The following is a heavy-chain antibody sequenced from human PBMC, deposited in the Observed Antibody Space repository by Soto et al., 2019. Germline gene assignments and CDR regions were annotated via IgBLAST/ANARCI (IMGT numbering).Heavy chain of an antibody. CDR2: IKQDGSEK. Sequence: PGGSLRLSCAASGFTFSSYWMSWVRQAPGKGLERVANIKQDGSEKYYVDSVKGRFTISRDNAKNSLYLQMNSLRAEDTAVYYCARAPAYCSGGSCYPPPPPHFDIWGQGKMVTVSS. CDR3: ARAPAYCSGGSCYPPPPPHFDI. V-gene: IGHV3-7*01. CDR1: GFTFSSYW. J-gene: IGHJ3*02. D-gene: IGHD2-15*01.